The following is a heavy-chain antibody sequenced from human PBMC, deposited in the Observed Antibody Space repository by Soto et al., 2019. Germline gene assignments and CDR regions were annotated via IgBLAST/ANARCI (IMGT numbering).Heavy chain of an antibody. D-gene: IGHD5-12*01. CDR3: ARLFRGYSGYDLYYYGMDV. V-gene: IGHV5-51*01. CDR1: GYSFTSYW. J-gene: IGHJ6*02. CDR2: IYPGDSDT. Sequence: GESLKISCKGSGYSFTSYWIGWVRQMPGKGLEGMGIIYPGDSDTRYSPSFQGQVTISADKSISAAYLQWSSLKDSDTAMYYCARLFRGYSGYDLYYYGMDVWGQGTTVTVSS.